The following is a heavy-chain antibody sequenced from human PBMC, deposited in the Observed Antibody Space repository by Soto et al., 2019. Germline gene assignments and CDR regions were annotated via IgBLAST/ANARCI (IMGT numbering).Heavy chain of an antibody. Sequence: GASVKVSCKASGYTFTSYGISWVRQAPGQGLEWMGWISAYNGNTNYAQKLQGRVTMTTDTSTSTAYMELRSLRSDDTAVYYCARRYASLNYFYYMDVWGKGTTVTVSS. V-gene: IGHV1-18*01. J-gene: IGHJ6*03. D-gene: IGHD2-2*01. CDR3: ARRYASLNYFYYMDV. CDR2: ISAYNGNT. CDR1: GYTFTSYG.